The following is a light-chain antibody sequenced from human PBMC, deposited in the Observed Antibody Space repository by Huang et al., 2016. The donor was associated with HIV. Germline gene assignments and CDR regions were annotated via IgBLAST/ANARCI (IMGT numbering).Light chain of an antibody. CDR1: QDIRSY. V-gene: IGKV1-33*01. Sequence: IQMTQSPASLSAYVGDRVTISCQANQDIRSYLNWYQQKPGKVPRLLIYGASNLQGGVPSRFSGNGSGTDFTITISSLQSEDIATYYCQQYDSLYTFGQGTRLEIK. CDR3: QQYDSLYT. CDR2: GAS. J-gene: IGKJ2*01.